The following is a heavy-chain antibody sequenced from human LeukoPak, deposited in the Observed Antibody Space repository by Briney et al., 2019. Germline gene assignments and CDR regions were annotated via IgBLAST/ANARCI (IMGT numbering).Heavy chain of an antibody. CDR3: ARDPRTVRI. D-gene: IGHD1-1*01. CDR1: GSSFSDSY. J-gene: IGHJ4*02. Sequence: GGSLRLSCAASGSSFSDSYMTWVRQAPGKGLEWLPYISGNSGDINYADSVKGRFTISRDNAKNSLYLQMNSLRVEDTAVYYCARDPRTVRIWGQGTLVTVSS. V-gene: IGHV3-11*06. CDR2: ISGNSGDI.